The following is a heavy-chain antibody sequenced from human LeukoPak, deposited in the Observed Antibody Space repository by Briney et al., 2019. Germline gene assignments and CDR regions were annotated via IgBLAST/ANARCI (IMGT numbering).Heavy chain of an antibody. CDR1: GGSISSYY. CDR2: IYYSGST. CDR3: ARGPDYYDSSGYYFYFDY. Sequence: SETLSLTCTVSGGSISSYYWSWIRQPPGKGLEWIGYIYYSGSTNYNPSLKSRVTISVDTSKNQFSLKLSSVTAAVTAVYYCARGPDYYDSSGYYFYFDYWGQGTLVTVSS. D-gene: IGHD3-22*01. J-gene: IGHJ4*02. V-gene: IGHV4-59*01.